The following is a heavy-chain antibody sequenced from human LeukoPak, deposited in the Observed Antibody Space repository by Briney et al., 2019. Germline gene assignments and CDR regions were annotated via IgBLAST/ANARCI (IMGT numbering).Heavy chain of an antibody. J-gene: IGHJ3*02. CDR2: INSDGSST. D-gene: IGHD3-3*01. V-gene: IGHV3-74*01. CDR1: GFTFSSYW. Sequence: PGGSLRLSCAASGFTFSSYWMHWVRQAPGKGLVWVSRINSDGSSTSYADSVKGRFTISRDNAKNTLYLQMNSLRAEDTAVYYCARLLRITIFGVVITADAFDIWGQGTMVTVSS. CDR3: ARLLRITIFGVVITADAFDI.